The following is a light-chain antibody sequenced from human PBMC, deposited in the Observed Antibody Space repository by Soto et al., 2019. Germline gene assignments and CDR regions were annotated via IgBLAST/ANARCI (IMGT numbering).Light chain of an antibody. Sequence: QSALTQPPSAYGSPGQSVTISCTGTSSDVGAYKYVSWYQQHPGKAPKLMIYEVTKRPSGVPGRFSGSKSGNTASLTVSGLQAEDEADYYCSSYAGNNNFVVFGGGTKLTVL. CDR1: SSDVGAYKY. CDR3: SSYAGNNNFVV. CDR2: EVT. V-gene: IGLV2-8*01. J-gene: IGLJ2*01.